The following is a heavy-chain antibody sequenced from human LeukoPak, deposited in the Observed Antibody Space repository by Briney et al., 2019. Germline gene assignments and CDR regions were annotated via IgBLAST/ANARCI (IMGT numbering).Heavy chain of an antibody. CDR3: ARGISVY. D-gene: IGHD2-15*01. V-gene: IGHV3-53*01. Sequence: GGSLTHFCTASGLSFGDEAMRSVRQATGKGLEWVAGLYRGGSTNYEDSVKGRFTTSRDDSKNTLYLQMNRLRAEDTAVYFCARGISVYWGQGTLVTVSS. CDR2: LYRGGST. CDR1: GLSFGDEA. J-gene: IGHJ4*02.